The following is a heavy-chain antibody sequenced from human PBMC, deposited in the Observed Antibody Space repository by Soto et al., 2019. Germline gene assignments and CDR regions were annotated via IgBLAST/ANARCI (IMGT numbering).Heavy chain of an antibody. J-gene: IGHJ4*02. CDR1: GFTFSTYS. CDR2: ISSSSSTI. V-gene: IGHV3-48*02. CDR3: ARDGLGVAGISDY. D-gene: IGHD6-13*01. Sequence: GGSLRRSWAASGFTFSTYSMNWVRQAPGKGLEWVSYISSSSSTIYYADSVKGRFTISRDNAKNSLYLQMNSLRDEDTAVYYCARDGLGVAGISDYWGQGTLVTVSS.